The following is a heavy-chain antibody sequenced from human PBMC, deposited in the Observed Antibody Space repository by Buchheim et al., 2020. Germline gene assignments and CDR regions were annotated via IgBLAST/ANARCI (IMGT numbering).Heavy chain of an antibody. CDR2: ISYDGSNK. J-gene: IGHJ5*02. Sequence: QVQLVESGGGVVQPGRSLRLSCAASGFTFSSYGMHWVRQAPGKGLEWVAVISYDGSNKYYADSVKGRFTISRDNAKDSLYLQMNSLRVEDTAVYYCARDYITYGSIDFGHWGQGTL. CDR1: GFTFSSYG. V-gene: IGHV3-30*03. D-gene: IGHD3-10*01. CDR3: ARDYITYGSIDFGH.